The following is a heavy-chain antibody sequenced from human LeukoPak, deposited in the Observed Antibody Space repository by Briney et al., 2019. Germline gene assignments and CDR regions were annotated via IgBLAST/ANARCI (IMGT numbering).Heavy chain of an antibody. CDR2: FYYTGST. J-gene: IGHJ3*02. D-gene: IGHD6-13*01. CDR3: ARDYSTSLFDM. CDR1: GVSISSYY. V-gene: IGHV4-59*01. Sequence: SETLSLTCTVSGVSISSYYWSWIRQPPGKGLEWIGYFYYTGSTNYNPSLKSRVTISVDTSKNQVSLKMRSVTAADTAVYYCARDYSTSLFDMWGQGTMVTVSS.